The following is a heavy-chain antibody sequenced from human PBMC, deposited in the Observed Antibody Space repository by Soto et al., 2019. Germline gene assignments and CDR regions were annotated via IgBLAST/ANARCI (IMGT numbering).Heavy chain of an antibody. CDR2: ISGSGGST. CDR3: AKNNLFVSGTNYY. V-gene: IGHV3-23*01. CDR1: GFTFSNYP. Sequence: EVQLLESGGGLVQVGESLRLSCPASGFTFSNYPMSWVRQVPGKGLEWVSSISGSGGSTYYADSVRGRFTISRDNSKNTLYLQMNSLRAEDTAVYYCAKNNLFVSGTNYYWGQGTLGTVSS. D-gene: IGHD3-10*01. J-gene: IGHJ4*02.